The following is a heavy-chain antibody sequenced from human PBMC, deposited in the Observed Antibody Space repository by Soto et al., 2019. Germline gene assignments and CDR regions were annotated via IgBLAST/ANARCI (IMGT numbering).Heavy chain of an antibody. V-gene: IGHV3-30-3*01. CDR3: ARDLYSSSTNHFDY. Sequence: QVQLVESGGGVVQPGRSLRLSCAASGFTFSRYAMHWVRQAPGKGLEWVAVISYDGSNKYYADSVKGRFTISRDNSKNTLYLQMNSLRAEDTAVYYCARDLYSSSTNHFDYWGQGTLVTVSS. CDR1: GFTFSRYA. J-gene: IGHJ4*02. CDR2: ISYDGSNK. D-gene: IGHD6-6*01.